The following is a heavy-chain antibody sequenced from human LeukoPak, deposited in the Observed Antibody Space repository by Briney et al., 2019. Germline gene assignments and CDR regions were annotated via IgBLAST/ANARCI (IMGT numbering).Heavy chain of an antibody. CDR3: ARVICSGGSCRFDY. CDR1: GGSISSSSYY. J-gene: IGHJ4*02. Sequence: SETLSLTCTVSGGSISSSSYYWGWIRQPPGKGLEWIGSIYYSGSTYYNPSLKSRVTISVDTSKNQFSLKLSSVTAADTAVYYCARVICSGGSCRFDYWDQGTLVTVSS. D-gene: IGHD2-15*01. CDR2: IYYSGST. V-gene: IGHV4-39*07.